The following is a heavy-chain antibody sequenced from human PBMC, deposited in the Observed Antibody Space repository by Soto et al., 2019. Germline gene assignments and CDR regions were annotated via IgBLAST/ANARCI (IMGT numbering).Heavy chain of an antibody. CDR2: INPNSGGT. Sequence: ASVTVSCKASGYTFTGYYMHWVRQAPGQGLEWMGWINPNSGGTNYAQKFQGWVTMTRDTSISTAYMELSRLRSDDTAVYYCARDFEVFAAVGDFLSCYRPNDAIEVWGQRTTGTLSS. V-gene: IGHV1-2*04. CDR3: ARDFEVFAAVGDFLSCYRPNDAIEV. D-gene: IGHD3-3*01. CDR1: GYTFTGYY. J-gene: IGHJ6*02.